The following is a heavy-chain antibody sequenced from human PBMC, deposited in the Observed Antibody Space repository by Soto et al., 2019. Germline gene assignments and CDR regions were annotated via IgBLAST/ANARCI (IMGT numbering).Heavy chain of an antibody. V-gene: IGHV1-18*01. Sequence: ASVKVSCKASGYTFTSYGISWVRQAPGQGLEWMGWISAYNGNTNYAQKLQGRVAMTTDTSTSTAYMELRSLRSDDTAVYYCAKGESSVSASYFEPWGQGTLVTVS. CDR2: ISAYNGNT. CDR3: AKGESSVSASYFEP. CDR1: GYTFTSYG. D-gene: IGHD3-22*01. J-gene: IGHJ5*02.